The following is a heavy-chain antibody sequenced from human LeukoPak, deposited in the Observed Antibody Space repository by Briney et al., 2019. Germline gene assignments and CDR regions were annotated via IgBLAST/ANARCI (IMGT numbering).Heavy chain of an antibody. CDR1: GFTFSSYA. J-gene: IGHJ4*02. V-gene: IGHV3-23*01. CDR3: AKDPLSMIRFTGRKPVGYFDY. D-gene: IGHD3-22*01. Sequence: PGGSLRLSCAASGFTFSSYAMSWVRQAPGKGLEWVSAISGSGGSTYYADSVKGRFTISRDNSKNTLYLQMNSLRAEDTAVYYCAKDPLSMIRFTGRKPVGYFDYWGQGTLVTVSS. CDR2: ISGSGGST.